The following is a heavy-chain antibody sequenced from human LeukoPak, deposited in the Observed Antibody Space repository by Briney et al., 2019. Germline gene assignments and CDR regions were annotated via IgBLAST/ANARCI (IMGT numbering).Heavy chain of an antibody. CDR3: ASQRWLQYPFDY. D-gene: IGHD5-24*01. CDR2: IYYSGST. V-gene: IGHV4-59*08. CDR1: GGSFGNYY. J-gene: IGHJ4*02. Sequence: PSETLSLTCTVSGGSFGNYYWSWIRQPPGKGLEWIGYIYYSGSTNYNPSLKSRVTISVDTSKNQFSLKLSSVTAADTAVYYCASQRWLQYPFDYWGQGTLVTVSS.